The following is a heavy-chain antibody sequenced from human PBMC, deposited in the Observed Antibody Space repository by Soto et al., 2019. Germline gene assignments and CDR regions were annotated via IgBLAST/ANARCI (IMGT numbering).Heavy chain of an antibody. V-gene: IGHV1-46*01. CDR3: ARALPRSSGYSYGALDY. J-gene: IGHJ4*02. Sequence: ASVKVSCKSSGYSFTSYYMHWVRQAPGQGLEWMGIMNPSGGSTTYAQKFQGRVTMTRDTSTSTVYMELSSVRSEDTAVYYCARALPRSSGYSYGALDYWGQGTLVTVSS. CDR2: MNPSGGST. D-gene: IGHD5-18*01. CDR1: GYSFTSYY.